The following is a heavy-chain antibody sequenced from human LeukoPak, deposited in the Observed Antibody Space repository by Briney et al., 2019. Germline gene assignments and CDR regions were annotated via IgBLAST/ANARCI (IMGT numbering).Heavy chain of an antibody. J-gene: IGHJ6*03. CDR3: AKGMLNYYYMDA. V-gene: IGHV3-30*04. CDR1: GFIFRSYA. Sequence: GGSLRLSCEGSGFIFRSYAMHWVRQAPGRGLEWLTVISYNGADIEYSDSVKGRFTISRDNSKKTLYLQMSSLRVEGTAVYYCAKGMLNYYYMDAWGKGTTVTVSS. CDR2: ISYNGADI. D-gene: IGHD3-16*01.